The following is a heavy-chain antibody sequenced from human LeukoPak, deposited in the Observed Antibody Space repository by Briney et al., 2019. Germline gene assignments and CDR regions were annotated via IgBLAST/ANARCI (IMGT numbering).Heavy chain of an antibody. CDR2: IYYSGST. V-gene: IGHV4-59*01. D-gene: IGHD6-19*01. J-gene: IGHJ4*02. CDR1: GGSISSYY. CDR3: ARQHSSGWYRGRLDY. Sequence: SETLSLTCTVSGGSISSYYWSWIRQPPGKGLEWIGYIYYSGSTNYNPSLKSRVTISVDTSKNQFSLKLSPVTAADTAVYYCARQHSSGWYRGRLDYWGQGTLVTVSS.